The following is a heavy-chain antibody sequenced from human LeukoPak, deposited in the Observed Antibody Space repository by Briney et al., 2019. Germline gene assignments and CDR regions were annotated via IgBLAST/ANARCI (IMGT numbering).Heavy chain of an antibody. V-gene: IGHV3-30*18. Sequence: PGGSLRLSCAASGFIFSSYSMHWVRQAPGKGLEWVAVVSTAGTIKYYADSVKGRFTISRDNSKNTLNLHMNSLRAEDTAVYYCAKDPTHYRVWDYYETIGLSYWGQGTLVTVSS. J-gene: IGHJ4*02. D-gene: IGHD3-22*01. CDR2: VSTAGTIK. CDR3: AKDPTHYRVWDYYETIGLSY. CDR1: GFIFSSYS.